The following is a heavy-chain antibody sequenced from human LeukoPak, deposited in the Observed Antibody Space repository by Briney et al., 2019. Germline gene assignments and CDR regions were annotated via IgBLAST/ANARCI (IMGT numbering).Heavy chain of an antibody. J-gene: IGHJ4*02. V-gene: IGHV4-31*03. CDR2: IYYSGTT. CDR1: GGSISSGGYY. D-gene: IGHD4-17*01. CDR3: ARSGTVTTWNY. Sequence: PSETLSLTCTVSGGSISSGGYYWSWIRQHPGKGLEWIGCIYYSGTTYYPSLTSRVAISVDTSKNQFSLKLSSVTAADTAVYYCARSGTVTTWNYWGQGTLVTVSS.